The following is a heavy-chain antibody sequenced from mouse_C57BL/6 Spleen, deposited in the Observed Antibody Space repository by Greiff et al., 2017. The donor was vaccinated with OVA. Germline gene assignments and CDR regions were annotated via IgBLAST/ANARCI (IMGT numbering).Heavy chain of an antibody. V-gene: IGHV1-15*01. CDR3: TTLPGYDVEAWFAY. J-gene: IGHJ3*01. CDR1: GYTFTDYE. CDR2: IDPETGGT. D-gene: IGHD1-2*01. Sequence: QVQLQQSGAELVRPGASVTLSCKASGYTFTDYEMHWVKQTPVHGLEWIGAIDPETGGTAYNQKFKGKAILTADKSSSTAYMELRSLTSEDSAVYYCTTLPGYDVEAWFAYWGQGTLVTVSA.